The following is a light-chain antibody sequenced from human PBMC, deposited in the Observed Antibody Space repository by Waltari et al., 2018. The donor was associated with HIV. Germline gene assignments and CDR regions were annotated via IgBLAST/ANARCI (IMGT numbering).Light chain of an antibody. Sequence: QSALTQPASVSGSPGQSVTISCTRTASDFGPYNFVSWYQHHPAHVPQVIIYRVTSRPSGVPPRFSGSMSGNTASLTISGLRAEDEALYYCSTHTGNDTLAFGGGTKLTVL. CDR1: ASDFGPYNF. CDR2: RVT. J-gene: IGLJ2*01. V-gene: IGLV2-14*01. CDR3: STHTGNDTLA.